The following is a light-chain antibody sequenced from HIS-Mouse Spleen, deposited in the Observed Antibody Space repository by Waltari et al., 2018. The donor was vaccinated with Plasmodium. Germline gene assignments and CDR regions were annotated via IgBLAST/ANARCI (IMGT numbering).Light chain of an antibody. J-gene: IGLJ1*01. CDR2: HDS. CDR3: QAWDSSTDYV. Sequence: SYELTQPPSVSVSPGQTARLTCSGDKLGDKYACWYQQKPGQSPVLVIYHDSKRPSGIPERFSGSNSGNTATLTISGTQAMDEADYYCQAWDSSTDYVFGTGTKVTVL. CDR1: KLGDKY. V-gene: IGLV3-1*01.